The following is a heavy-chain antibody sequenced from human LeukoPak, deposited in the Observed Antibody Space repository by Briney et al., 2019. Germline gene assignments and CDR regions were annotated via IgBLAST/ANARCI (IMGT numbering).Heavy chain of an antibody. CDR2: INTNTGNP. D-gene: IGHD6-13*01. V-gene: IGHV7-4-1*02. J-gene: IGHJ4*02. CDR1: GYTFTSYA. CDR3: ARGHSSSWVHDLDY. Sequence: ASVKVSCKTSGYTFTSYAMNWVRQAPGQGLEWMGWINTNTGNPTYAQGFTGRFVFPLDTSVSTAYLQISSLKAEDTAVYYCARGHSSSWVHDLDYWGQGTLVTVSS.